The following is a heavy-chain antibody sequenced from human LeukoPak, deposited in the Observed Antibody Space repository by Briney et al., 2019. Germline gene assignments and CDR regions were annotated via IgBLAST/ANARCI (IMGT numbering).Heavy chain of an antibody. CDR1: RATVSSNY. Sequence: PVGSLRLSCAASRATVSSNYVSWVRQSAGQGLKWVSVIYSGGSTYYADSVKGRFAISRDNSHNTLYLQINSLRPEDTAVYYCVKGHLIYRLLDYWGQGTLVTVSS. J-gene: IGHJ4*02. CDR3: VKGHLIYRLLDY. V-gene: IGHV3-53*05. D-gene: IGHD4-11*01. CDR2: IYSGGST.